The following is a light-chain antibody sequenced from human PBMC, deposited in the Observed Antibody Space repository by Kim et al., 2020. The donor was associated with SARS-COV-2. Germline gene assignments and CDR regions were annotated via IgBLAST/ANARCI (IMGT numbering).Light chain of an antibody. CDR3: QPYNNLPPYT. Sequence: EIVMTQSPATLSVSPGESAPLSRSASQSVSSNLAWYQQKPVQAPRLLIYGASTRATGIPAMVSGMGSGTEFTLTISRLQSEDFAVYYCQPYNNLPPYTFGQGTKLEI. V-gene: IGKV3-15*01. CDR1: QSVSSN. J-gene: IGKJ2*01. CDR2: GAS.